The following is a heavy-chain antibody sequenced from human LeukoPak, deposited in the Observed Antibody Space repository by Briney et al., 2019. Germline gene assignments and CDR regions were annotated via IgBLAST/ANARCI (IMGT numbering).Heavy chain of an antibody. D-gene: IGHD3-10*01. J-gene: IGHJ5*02. Sequence: SETLSLTCTLSGGSISSGGYYWSWIRQHPGKGLEWIGYIYYSGSTYYNPSLKSRVTISVDTSKSQFSLKLSSVTAADTAVYYCARAGGWFGELLLGWFDPWGQGTLVTVSS. CDR2: IYYSGST. CDR3: ARAGGWFGELLLGWFDP. V-gene: IGHV4-31*03. CDR1: GGSISSGGYY.